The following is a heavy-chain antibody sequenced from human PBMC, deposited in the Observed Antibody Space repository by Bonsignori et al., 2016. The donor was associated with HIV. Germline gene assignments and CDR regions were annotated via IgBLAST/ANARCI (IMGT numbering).Heavy chain of an antibody. J-gene: IGHJ4*02. CDR2: ISSSSSYI. CDR3: ARRGSGSQYYFDY. Sequence: WIRQPPGKGLEWVSSISSSSSYIYYADSVKGRFTISRDNAKNSLYLQMNSLRAEDTAVYYCARRGSGSQYYFDYWGQGTLVTVSS. V-gene: IGHV3-21*01. D-gene: IGHD1-26*01.